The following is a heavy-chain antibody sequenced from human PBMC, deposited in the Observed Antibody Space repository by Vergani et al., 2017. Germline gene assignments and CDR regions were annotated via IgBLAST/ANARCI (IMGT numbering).Heavy chain of an antibody. V-gene: IGHV4-34*01. CDR1: GGSFSGYY. CDR2: INHSGST. Sequence: QVQLQQWGAGLLKPSETLSLTCAVYGGSFSGYYWSWIRQPPGKGLEWIGEINHSGSTNYNPSLKSRVTLSVDTSKNQFSLKLSSVTAADTAVYYCARGGKPYAFDIWGQGTMVTVSS. J-gene: IGHJ3*02. D-gene: IGHD1-14*01. CDR3: ARGGKPYAFDI.